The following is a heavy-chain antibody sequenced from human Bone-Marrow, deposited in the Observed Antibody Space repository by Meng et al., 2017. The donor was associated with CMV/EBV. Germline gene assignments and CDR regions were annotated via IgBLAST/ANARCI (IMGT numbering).Heavy chain of an antibody. CDR1: GYTFTSYD. CDR2: MNPNSGNT. Sequence: ASVKVSCKASGYTFTSYDINWVRQATGQGLEWMGWMNPNSGNTGYAQKFQGRVTMTRNTSISTAYMELSSLRSEDTAVYYCARALFRYCSSTSCYSDYWGQGRLVTVSS. J-gene: IGHJ4*02. V-gene: IGHV1-8*01. CDR3: ARALFRYCSSTSCYSDY. D-gene: IGHD2-2*01.